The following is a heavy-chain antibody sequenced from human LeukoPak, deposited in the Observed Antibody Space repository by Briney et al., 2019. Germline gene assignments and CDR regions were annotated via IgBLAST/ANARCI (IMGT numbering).Heavy chain of an antibody. Sequence: GGSLRLSCAASGFTFSSYEMNWVRQAPGKGLEWVSYISSSGSTIYYADSVKGRFTISRDNAKNSLYLQMNSLRAEDTAAYYCARDPDYGDPDYWGQGTLVTVSS. V-gene: IGHV3-48*03. D-gene: IGHD4-17*01. CDR2: ISSSGSTI. CDR3: ARDPDYGDPDY. CDR1: GFTFSSYE. J-gene: IGHJ4*02.